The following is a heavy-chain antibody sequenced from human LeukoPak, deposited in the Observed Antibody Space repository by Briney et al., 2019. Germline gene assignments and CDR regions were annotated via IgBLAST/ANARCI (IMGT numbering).Heavy chain of an antibody. CDR3: AREIYDSSGYYDY. CDR2: ISSSSSTI. CDR1: GFTFSSYS. V-gene: IGHV3-48*01. Sequence: PGGSLRLSCAASGFTFSSYSMNWVRQAPGKGLEWVSYISSSSSTIYYADSVKGRFTISRVNAKNSLYLQMNSLRAEDTAVYYCAREIYDSSGYYDYWGQGTLVTVSS. D-gene: IGHD3-22*01. J-gene: IGHJ4*02.